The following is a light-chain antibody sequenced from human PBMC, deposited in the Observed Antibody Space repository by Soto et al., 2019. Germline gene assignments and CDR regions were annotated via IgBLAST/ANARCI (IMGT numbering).Light chain of an antibody. Sequence: QSVLTQPPSVSGAPGQRVTISCTGSSSNIGAGYDVHWYQQLPGTAPKVLIYGNSNRPSGVPDRFSGSKSGTSASLAITGLQAEDEADYYCQSYDSGLSGYVFGTGTKLTVL. CDR3: QSYDSGLSGYV. V-gene: IGLV1-40*01. J-gene: IGLJ1*01. CDR1: SSNIGAGYD. CDR2: GNS.